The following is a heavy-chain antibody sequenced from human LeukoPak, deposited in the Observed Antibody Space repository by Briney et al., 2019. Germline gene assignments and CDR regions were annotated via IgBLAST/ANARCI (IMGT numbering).Heavy chain of an antibody. CDR1: GFIFNNYA. CDR2: ITWNSDTI. V-gene: IGHV3-9*01. CDR3: TKGTSIVLATAYDY. J-gene: IGHJ4*02. Sequence: GRSLRLSCAASGFIFNNYAMHWVRQAPGKGLEWVSGITWNSDTIDYTDSVKGRFTISRDDAKNSLYLQMNSLRVEDTAFYYCTKGTSIVLATAYDYWGQGTLVTVSS. D-gene: IGHD5-12*01.